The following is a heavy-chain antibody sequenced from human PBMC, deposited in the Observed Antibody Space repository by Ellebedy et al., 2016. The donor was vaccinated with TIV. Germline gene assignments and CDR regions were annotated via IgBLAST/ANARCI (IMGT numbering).Heavy chain of an antibody. J-gene: IGHJ4*02. V-gene: IGHV4-59*12. CDR3: ARTASGSLTGFDY. D-gene: IGHD1-26*01. Sequence: SETLSLXXTVSGGSISSYYWSWIRQPPGKGLEWIGYIYYSGSTNYNPSLKSRVTISVDTSKNQFSLKLSSVTAADTAVYYCARTASGSLTGFDYWGQGTLVTVSS. CDR2: IYYSGST. CDR1: GGSISSYY.